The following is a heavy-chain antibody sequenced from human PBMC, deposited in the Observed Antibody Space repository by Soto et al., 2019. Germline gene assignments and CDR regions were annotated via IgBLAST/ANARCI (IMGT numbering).Heavy chain of an antibody. D-gene: IGHD3-10*01. J-gene: IGHJ6*03. Sequence: QVQLQQWGAGLLKPSETLSLTCAVYGGSCSGYQWSWIRQTPGKGLEWIGGINDSGDINYNPSLKSRVTILVDSPKSQISLRLSSVAAADPAVYYCARGVILWFGELSRRGGYYYYMDVWGKGTTVTVSS. CDR3: ARGVILWFGELSRRGGYYYYMDV. V-gene: IGHV4-34*01. CDR2: INDSGDI. CDR1: GGSCSGYQ.